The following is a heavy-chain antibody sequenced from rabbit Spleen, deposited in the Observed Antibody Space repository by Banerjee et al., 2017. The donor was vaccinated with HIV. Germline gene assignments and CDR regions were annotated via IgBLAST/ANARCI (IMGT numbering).Heavy chain of an antibody. CDR2: IDAGNTGST. Sequence: EESGGDLVKPEGSLTLTCTASGFSFSSSHWMSWVRQAPGKGLEWIACIDAGNTGSTYYASWAKGRFTISETSSTTVTLQMTSLTAADTATYFCARSDSGDYGTWNLWGPGTLVTVS. D-gene: IGHD1-1*01. CDR3: ARSDSGDYGTWNL. V-gene: IGHV1S45*01. CDR1: GFSFSSSHW. J-gene: IGHJ4*01.